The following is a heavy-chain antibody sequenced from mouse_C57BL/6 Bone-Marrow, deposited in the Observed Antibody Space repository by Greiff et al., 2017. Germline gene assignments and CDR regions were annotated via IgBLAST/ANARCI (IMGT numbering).Heavy chain of an antibody. CDR2: IHPNSGST. Sequence: VQLQQPGAELVKPGASVKLSCKASGYTFTSYWMHWVKQRPGQGLEWIGMIHPNSGSTNYNEKFKSKATLTVDKSSSTAYMQRSSLTSEDSAVYYCARGLLLYPLAYWGQGTLVTVSA. J-gene: IGHJ3*01. V-gene: IGHV1-64*01. CDR1: GYTFTSYW. D-gene: IGHD1-1*01. CDR3: ARGLLLYPLAY.